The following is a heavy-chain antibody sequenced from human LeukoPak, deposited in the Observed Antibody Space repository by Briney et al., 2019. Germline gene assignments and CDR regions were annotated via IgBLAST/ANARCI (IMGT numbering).Heavy chain of an antibody. CDR3: AKGPPIVVVPAATYYYYYYYMDV. D-gene: IGHD2-2*01. J-gene: IGHJ6*03. V-gene: IGHV3-21*04. CDR1: GFTFSNYA. CDR2: ITAGGSFK. Sequence: GGSLRLSCAASGFTFSNYAMNWVRQAPGKGLDWVSSITAGGSFKYYADSVEGRFTISRDNAKNSLYLQMNSLRAEDTAVYYCAKGPPIVVVPAATYYYYYYYMDVWGKGTTVTISS.